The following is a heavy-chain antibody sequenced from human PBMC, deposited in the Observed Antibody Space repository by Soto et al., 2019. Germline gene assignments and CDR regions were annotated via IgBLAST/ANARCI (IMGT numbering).Heavy chain of an antibody. D-gene: IGHD6-13*01. CDR2: FSNSGSTM. Sequence: GGSLRLSCAASGFTFSDYYMSWIRQAPGKGLEWVSYFSNSGSTMFYADSVKGRFTISRDNAKNSVYLHMHSLRAEDTAVYYCAILKPGIAAAGPRGYFDYWGQGTLVTVSS. V-gene: IGHV3-11*01. J-gene: IGHJ4*02. CDR3: AILKPGIAAAGPRGYFDY. CDR1: GFTFSDYY.